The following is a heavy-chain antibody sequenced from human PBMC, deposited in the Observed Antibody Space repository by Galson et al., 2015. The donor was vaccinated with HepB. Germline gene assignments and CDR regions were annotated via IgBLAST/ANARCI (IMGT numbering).Heavy chain of an antibody. CDR3: ARSFDWLSDNWFDP. CDR1: GGSISTYY. D-gene: IGHD3-9*01. J-gene: IGHJ5*02. CDR2: IYYSGTT. Sequence: ETLSLTCTVSGGSISTYYWSWIRQPPGKGLEWIGYIYYSGTTNYSPSLKSRVTISVDTSKNHFSLKLNSVTAADTAVYYCARSFDWLSDNWFDPWGQGTLVTVSS. V-gene: IGHV4-59*08.